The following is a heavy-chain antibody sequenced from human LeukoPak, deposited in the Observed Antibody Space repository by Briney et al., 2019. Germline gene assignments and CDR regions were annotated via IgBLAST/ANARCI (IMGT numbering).Heavy chain of an antibody. CDR2: IHRSGSP. J-gene: IGHJ4*02. D-gene: IGHD1-14*01. CDR3: AREILGGFNPGAY. V-gene: IGHV4-4*02. CDR1: LDSTTSNF. Sequence: SETLSLTCTVSLDSTTSNFWSWVRQPPGKGLEWVGEIHRSGSPNYNPSLQSRVTISIDRSRNQIALELSSVTAADTAVYYCAREILGGFNPGAYWGQGTLVTVSS.